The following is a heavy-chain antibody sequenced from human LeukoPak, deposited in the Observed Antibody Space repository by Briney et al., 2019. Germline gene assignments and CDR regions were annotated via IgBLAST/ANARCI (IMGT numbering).Heavy chain of an antibody. J-gene: IGHJ3*02. CDR3: ARGGYGSGSDDAFDI. CDR2: INPNSGGT. CDR1: GYTFTGYY. D-gene: IGHD3-10*01. V-gene: IGHV1-2*02. Sequence: ASVEVSCKASGYTFTGYYMHWVRQAPGQGLEWMGWINPNSGGTNYAQKFQGRVTMTRDTSISTAYMELSRLRSDDTAVYYCARGGYGSGSDDAFDIWGQGTMVTVSS.